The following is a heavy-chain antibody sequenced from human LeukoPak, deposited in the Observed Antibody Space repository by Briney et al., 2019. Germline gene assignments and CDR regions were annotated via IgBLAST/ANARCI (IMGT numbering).Heavy chain of an antibody. V-gene: IGHV1-46*03. Sequence: ASVKVSCKASGYTFTSYYMHWVRQAPGQGLEWMGIINPSGGSTSYAQKFQGRVTMTRDTSTSTVYMGLSSLRSEDTAVYYCARVDCSSTSCSLGPHFDYWGQGTLVTVSS. D-gene: IGHD2-2*01. CDR2: INPSGGST. CDR1: GYTFTSYY. J-gene: IGHJ4*02. CDR3: ARVDCSSTSCSLGPHFDY.